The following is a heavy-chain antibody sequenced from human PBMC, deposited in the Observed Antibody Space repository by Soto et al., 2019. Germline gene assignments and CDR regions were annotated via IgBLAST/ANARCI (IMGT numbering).Heavy chain of an antibody. Sequence: EMQLVESGGELVQPGRSLRLSCAASGFTFDDHAMHWVRQAPGKGLEWVSTITWNSGSLAYADSVKDRFTISRDNANNSLFLQMNSLRTEDTALYYCAKDVGHQRRTLLYSYHYGMDVWGQGTTVTVSS. CDR3: AKDVGHQRRTLLYSYHYGMDV. CDR2: ITWNSGSL. CDR1: GFTFDDHA. J-gene: IGHJ6*02. D-gene: IGHD2-2*01. V-gene: IGHV3-9*01.